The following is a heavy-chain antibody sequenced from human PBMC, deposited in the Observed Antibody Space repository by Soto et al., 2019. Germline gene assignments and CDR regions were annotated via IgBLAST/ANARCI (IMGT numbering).Heavy chain of an antibody. Sequence: QVRLEQSGAEVKEPGASVKVSCQASGYSFGNYDINWVRQAAGQGLEWMGWMNPNSGNTGYAQKLQCRLILTRDNSISTAYMELSSLTSEDTAVYYCVRGKGFITSPLLDPWGQGTLVTVSS. J-gene: IGHJ5*02. CDR3: VRGKGFITSPLLDP. CDR2: MNPNSGNT. D-gene: IGHD3-10*01. V-gene: IGHV1-8*01. CDR1: GYSFGNYD.